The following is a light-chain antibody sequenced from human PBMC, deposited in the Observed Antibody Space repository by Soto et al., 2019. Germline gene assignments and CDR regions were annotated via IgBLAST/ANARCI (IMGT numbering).Light chain of an antibody. Sequence: QSVLTQPPSASGTPGQRVTISCSGSSSNIGSNTVNWYQQLPGTAPKLLIYSTDQRPSGVPDRFSGSKSGTSASLAISGLQSEDEADYYCAAWDDSLSGYVFGTGTKVTVL. CDR2: STD. CDR3: AAWDDSLSGYV. CDR1: SSNIGSNT. V-gene: IGLV1-44*01. J-gene: IGLJ1*01.